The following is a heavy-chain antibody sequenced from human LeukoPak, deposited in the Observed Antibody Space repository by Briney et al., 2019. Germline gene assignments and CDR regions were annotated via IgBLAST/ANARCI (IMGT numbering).Heavy chain of an antibody. Sequence: GGSLRLSCAASGFTFSTYGMHWVRQAPGKGLEWVAFIRYDGSNKYYADSVKGRFTISRDNSKNTVYLQMNSLRAEDTAVYYCAREPFDYWGQGTLVTVSS. CDR2: IRYDGSNK. J-gene: IGHJ4*02. CDR3: AREPFDY. V-gene: IGHV3-30*02. CDR1: GFTFSTYG.